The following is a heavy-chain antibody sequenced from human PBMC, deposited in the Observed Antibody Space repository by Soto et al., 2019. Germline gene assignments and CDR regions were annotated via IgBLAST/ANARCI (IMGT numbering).Heavy chain of an antibody. J-gene: IGHJ5*02. CDR1: GGSISSSSYY. CDR2: IYYSGST. CDR3: ASTVTLTRYVYGAINWFDP. V-gene: IGHV4-39*01. Sequence: PSETLSLTCTVSGGSISSSSYYWGWIRQPPGKGLEWIGSIYYSGSTYYNPSLKSRVTISVDTSKNQFSLKLSSVTAADTAVYYCASTVTLTRYVYGAINWFDPWCQATLVTVSS. D-gene: IGHD4-17*01.